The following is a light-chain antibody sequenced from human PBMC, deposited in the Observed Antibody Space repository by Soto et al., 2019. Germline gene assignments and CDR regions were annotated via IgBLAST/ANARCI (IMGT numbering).Light chain of an antibody. V-gene: IGLV2-8*01. CDR1: SSDVGGDNY. Sequence: QSALTQPPSASGSPGQSVTISCTGTSSDVGGDNYVSWYQQHPGKAPQLMIFEVSNRPSGVPDRFSGSKSGNTASLTVSGLQAEDEADYYCSSYAGSNNVLFGGGTKLTVL. CDR3: SSYAGSNNVL. J-gene: IGLJ2*01. CDR2: EVS.